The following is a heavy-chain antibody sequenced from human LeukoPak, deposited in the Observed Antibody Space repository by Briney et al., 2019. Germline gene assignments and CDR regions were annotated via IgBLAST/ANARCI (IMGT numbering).Heavy chain of an antibody. Sequence: PGRSLRLSCAASGFSFSGYDMHWVRQAPGEGLEWVAVISYDDSNKFYADSVKGRFTISRDNSKNTLYLQVNRVRPEDTAVYYCARGHVIRGVVTEPATSGWGQGTLVTVSS. CDR1: GFSFSGYD. V-gene: IGHV3-30*03. CDR3: ARGHVIRGVVTEPATSG. CDR2: ISYDDSNK. J-gene: IGHJ4*02. D-gene: IGHD3-10*01.